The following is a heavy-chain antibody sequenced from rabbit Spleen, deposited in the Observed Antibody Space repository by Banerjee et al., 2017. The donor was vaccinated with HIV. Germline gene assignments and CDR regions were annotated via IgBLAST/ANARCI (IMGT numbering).Heavy chain of an antibody. J-gene: IGHJ6*01. Sequence: QQQVEESGGGLVKPGGTLTLTCTASGIDFSSSYWICWVRQAPGKGLEWIACIVGGSGGSAYSASWAKGRFTTSKPSSTTVTLQMTSLTAADTATYFCARDLVAVIGWNFSLWGPGTLVTVS. V-gene: IGHV1S45*01. D-gene: IGHD1-1*01. CDR2: IVGGSGGSA. CDR3: ARDLVAVIGWNFSL. CDR1: GIDFSSSYW.